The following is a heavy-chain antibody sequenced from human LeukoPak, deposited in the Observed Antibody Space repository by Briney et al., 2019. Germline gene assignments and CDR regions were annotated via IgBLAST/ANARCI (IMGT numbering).Heavy chain of an antibody. CDR1: GFTFSNYW. V-gene: IGHV3-7*01. J-gene: IGHJ4*02. CDR3: AREGAAADTFDY. CDR2: INQDGSEI. D-gene: IGHD6-13*01. Sequence: GGSLRLSCAASGFTFSNYWMSWVRQAPGKGLEWLANINQDGSEIYYVDSVKGRFTISRDNAKNSLYLQMNSLRAEDTAVYYCAREGAAADTFDYWGQGTLVTVSS.